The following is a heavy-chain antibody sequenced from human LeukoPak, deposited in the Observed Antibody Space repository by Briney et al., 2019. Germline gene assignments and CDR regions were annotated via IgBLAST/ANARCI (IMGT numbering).Heavy chain of an antibody. V-gene: IGHV3-23*01. Sequence: PGGSLRLSCAASGFIFSNYGMNWVRQAPGKGLEWVAAISASGSATSYADSVRGRFTISRDNSKSTTYLQMNSLRAEDTAVFYCAKDLYLRGFWCGYFDYWGQGIPVTVSS. CDR2: ISASGSAT. CDR1: GFIFSNYG. J-gene: IGHJ4*02. CDR3: AKDLYLRGFWCGYFDY. D-gene: IGHD3-3*01.